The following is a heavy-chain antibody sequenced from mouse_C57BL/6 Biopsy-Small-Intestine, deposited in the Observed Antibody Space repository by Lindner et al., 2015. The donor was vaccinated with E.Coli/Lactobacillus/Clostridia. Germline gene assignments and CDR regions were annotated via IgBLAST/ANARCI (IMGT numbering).Heavy chain of an antibody. CDR3: TRSTYGNHGDFDY. CDR1: GYTFTSYW. V-gene: IGHV1-5*01. J-gene: IGHJ2*01. Sequence: VQLQESGPELVKPGASVKMSCKASGYTFTSYWMHWVKQRPGQGLEWIGAIYPGDSDTRYNQKFKGKAKLTAVTSASTAYMELSSLTNEDSAVYYCTRSTYGNHGDFDYWGQGTTLTVSS. D-gene: IGHD1-1*01. CDR2: IYPGDSDT.